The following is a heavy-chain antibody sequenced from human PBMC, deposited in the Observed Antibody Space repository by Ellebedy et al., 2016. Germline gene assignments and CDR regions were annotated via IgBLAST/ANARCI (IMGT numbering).Heavy chain of an antibody. J-gene: IGHJ6*02. D-gene: IGHD3-10*01. V-gene: IGHV4-38-2*02. CDR1: GYSISSGHY. CDR2: IYQSGST. Sequence: SETLSLXXTVSGYSISSGHYWGWIRQPPGKGLEWIGSIYQSGSTYYNPSLQSRVTISVDTSKNHFSLKLSSVTPADTAVYHCARVKLLWFEDPESDYYYGMDVWGQGTTVTVSS. CDR3: ARVKLLWFEDPESDYYYGMDV.